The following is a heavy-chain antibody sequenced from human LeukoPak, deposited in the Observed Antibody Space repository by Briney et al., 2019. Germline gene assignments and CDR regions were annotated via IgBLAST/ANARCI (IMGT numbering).Heavy chain of an antibody. Sequence: GASVKVSCKASGYTFTSYYIHWVRQAPGQGLEWMGIINPSAGSTTYAQKFQGRVTMTRDTSTSTLYMELSSLKSEDAAVYYCARVGSGMDVWGQGTTVTVSS. CDR3: ARVGSGMDV. V-gene: IGHV1-46*01. J-gene: IGHJ6*02. CDR2: INPSAGST. CDR1: GYTFTSYY.